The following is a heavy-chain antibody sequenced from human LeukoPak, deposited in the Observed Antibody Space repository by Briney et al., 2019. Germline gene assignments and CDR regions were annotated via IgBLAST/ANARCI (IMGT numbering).Heavy chain of an antibody. D-gene: IGHD2-2*01. V-gene: IGHV3-23*01. CDR1: GFTFSSYA. CDR3: ARTGGIVVVPAAKGNDY. CDR2: ISGSGGST. Sequence: GGSLRLSCAASGFTFSSYAMSWVRQAPGKGLEWVSAISGSGGSTYYADSVKGRFTISRDNSKNTLYLQMNSLRAEDTAVYYCARTGGIVVVPAAKGNDYWGQGTLVTVSS. J-gene: IGHJ4*02.